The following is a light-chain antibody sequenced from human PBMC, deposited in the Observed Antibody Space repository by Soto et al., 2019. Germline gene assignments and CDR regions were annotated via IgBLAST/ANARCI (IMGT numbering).Light chain of an antibody. CDR3: QQYNNWPLT. J-gene: IGKJ4*01. CDR1: QSVYSN. V-gene: IGKV3-15*01. CDR2: GAS. Sequence: EIVMTQSPATLSVSPGDRATLSCRASQSVYSNLAWYQQKPGQAPRLLIYGASTRATGIPVRFSGSGSGTEFTLTISSLQSEDFAVYYCQQYNNWPLTFGGGTKVEI.